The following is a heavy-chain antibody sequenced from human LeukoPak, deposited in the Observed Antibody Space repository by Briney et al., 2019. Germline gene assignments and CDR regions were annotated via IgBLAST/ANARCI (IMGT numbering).Heavy chain of an antibody. CDR1: GGSISSSSYY. D-gene: IGHD2-8*02. CDR2: IYYTGST. CDR3: VRRLGRLVDY. J-gene: IGHJ4*02. Sequence: PSETLSLTCTVSGGSISSSSYYWGWIRQPPGKGLEWIGSIYYTGSTSYNPSLESRVTISVDTSKNQFSLHLTSVTAADTSIYYCVRRLGRLVDYWSQGTLVTVSS. V-gene: IGHV4-39*01.